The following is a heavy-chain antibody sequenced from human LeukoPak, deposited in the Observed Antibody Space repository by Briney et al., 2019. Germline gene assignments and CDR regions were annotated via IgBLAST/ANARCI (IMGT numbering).Heavy chain of an antibody. CDR1: GFTFDTYA. CDR2: ITGDGRST. CDR3: AKKRPGDNPMDC. Sequence: GGSLTLSRSLSGFTFDTYAMTSVRQPPGKGLEWVSSITGDGRSTHYADSVEGRFTVSRDNSKNTLLLQMNSLRAEDTAVYYCAKKRPGDNPMDCWGQGTLVTVSS. J-gene: IGHJ4*02. D-gene: IGHD3-10*01. V-gene: IGHV3-23*01.